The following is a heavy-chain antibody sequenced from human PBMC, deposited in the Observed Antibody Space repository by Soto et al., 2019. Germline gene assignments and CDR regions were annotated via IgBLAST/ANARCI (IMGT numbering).Heavy chain of an antibody. J-gene: IGHJ4*02. CDR3: ARGRYGDY. CDR1: GYTFTDYG. D-gene: IGHD1-1*01. V-gene: IGHV1-18*01. Sequence: QVHLVQSGAEVKKPGASVKVSCKGSGYTFTDYGIAWVRQAPGQGLEWVGWISAHNGNTEYAQKLQGRVTVTRDTSTSTASMELRSLRSDDTAVYYCARGRYGDYWGQGALVTVSS. CDR2: ISAHNGNT.